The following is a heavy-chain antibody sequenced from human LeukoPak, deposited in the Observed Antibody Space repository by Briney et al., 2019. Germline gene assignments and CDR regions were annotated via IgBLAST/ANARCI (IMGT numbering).Heavy chain of an antibody. CDR3: AKIGSRWEHFDY. Sequence: PGGSLRLSCAASGFTFSSYAMSWVRQAPGKGLEWVSAISGSGGSTCYADSVKGRFTISRDNSKNTLYLQMNSLRAEDTAVYYCAKIGSRWEHFDYWGQGTLVTVSS. CDR2: ISGSGGST. D-gene: IGHD1-26*01. CDR1: GFTFSSYA. J-gene: IGHJ4*02. V-gene: IGHV3-23*01.